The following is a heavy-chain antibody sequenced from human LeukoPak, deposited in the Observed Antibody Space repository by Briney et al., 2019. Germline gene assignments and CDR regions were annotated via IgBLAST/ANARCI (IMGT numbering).Heavy chain of an antibody. Sequence: PGGSLRLSCAASGFTFSSYAMHWVRQAPGKGLEWVAVIPYDGSNKYYADFVKGRFTISRDNSKNTLYLQMNSLRAEDTAVYYCARDGSSSPSGYWGQGTLVTVSS. V-gene: IGHV3-30-3*01. CDR2: IPYDGSNK. CDR1: GFTFSSYA. J-gene: IGHJ4*02. D-gene: IGHD6-13*01. CDR3: ARDGSSSPSGY.